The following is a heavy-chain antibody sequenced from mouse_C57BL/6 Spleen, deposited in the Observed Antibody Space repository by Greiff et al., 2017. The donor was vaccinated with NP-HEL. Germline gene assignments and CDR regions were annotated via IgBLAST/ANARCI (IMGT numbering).Heavy chain of an antibody. CDR3: ARNSVAMDY. CDR1: GFSLTSYG. CDR2: IWSGGST. V-gene: IGHV2-2*01. Sequence: QVQLKESGPGLVQPSQSLSITCTVSGFSLTSYGVHWVRQSPGKGLEWLGVIWSGGSTDYNAAFISRLSISKDKAKSQVFFKMHSLQADDTAIYYCARNSVAMDYWGQGTSVTVSS. J-gene: IGHJ4*01.